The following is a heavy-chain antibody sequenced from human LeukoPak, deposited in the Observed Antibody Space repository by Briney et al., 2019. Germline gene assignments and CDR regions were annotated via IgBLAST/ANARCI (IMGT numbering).Heavy chain of an antibody. Sequence: GTSLRLSCAASVFTFSSYAMHWVRQDPGKGLEWVAVISYDGSNKYYADSVKGRFTISRDNSKNTLYLQMNSLRAEDTAVYYCARRFSSSTLDYWGQGTLVTVSS. CDR2: ISYDGSNK. J-gene: IGHJ4*02. CDR3: ARRFSSSTLDY. CDR1: VFTFSSYA. D-gene: IGHD6-6*01. V-gene: IGHV3-30*04.